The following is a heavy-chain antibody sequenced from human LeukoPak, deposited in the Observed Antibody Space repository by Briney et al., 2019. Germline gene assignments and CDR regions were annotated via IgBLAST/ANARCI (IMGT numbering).Heavy chain of an antibody. J-gene: IGHJ4*02. CDR1: GFTFSDYY. CDR3: ARVGEMATIDY. D-gene: IGHD5-24*01. CDR2: ISSSGSTI. V-gene: IGHV3-11*01. Sequence: GGSLRLSCAASGFTFSDYYMSWIRQAPGKGLEWVSYISSSGSTIYYADFVKGRFTISRDNAKNSPYLQMNSLRAEDTAVYYCARVGEMATIDYWGQGTLVTVSS.